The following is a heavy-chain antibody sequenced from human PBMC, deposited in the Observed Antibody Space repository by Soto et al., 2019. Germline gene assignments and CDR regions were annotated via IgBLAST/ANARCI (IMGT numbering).Heavy chain of an antibody. CDR2: ISYDGSNK. J-gene: IGHJ4*02. Sequence: PVGSLRLSCAASGFTFSSYGMHWVRQAPGKGLEWVAVISYDGSNKYYADSVKGRFTISRDNSKNTLYLQMNSLRAEDTAVYYCAKDYDFWSGPAHYWGQGTLVTVSS. D-gene: IGHD3-3*01. V-gene: IGHV3-30*18. CDR1: GFTFSSYG. CDR3: AKDYDFWSGPAHY.